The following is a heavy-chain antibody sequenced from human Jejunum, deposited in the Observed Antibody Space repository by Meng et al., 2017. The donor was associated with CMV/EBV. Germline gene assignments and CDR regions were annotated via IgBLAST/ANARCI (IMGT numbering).Heavy chain of an antibody. V-gene: IGHV4-31*03. D-gene: IGHD6-19*01. J-gene: IGHJ4*02. Sequence: QVQLQESGPGLVKPSQTLSLTCTVSGGSVSSGGYYWTWIRQHPGKGLEWFGHIYYSGSTFYNPSLKRRVIISIGTSKNQFSLNLRSVTAADTAVYYCARVSSGWDCFDYWGQGTLVTVSS. CDR3: ARVSSGWDCFDY. CDR1: GGSVSSGGYY. CDR2: IYYSGST.